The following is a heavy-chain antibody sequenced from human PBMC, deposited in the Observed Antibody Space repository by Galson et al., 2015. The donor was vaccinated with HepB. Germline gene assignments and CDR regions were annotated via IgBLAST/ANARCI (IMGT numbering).Heavy chain of an antibody. CDR2: IKSRIDGGTR. D-gene: IGHD2-21*02. V-gene: IGHV3-15*05. CDR3: ATGDLDGGDPYYSDF. J-gene: IGHJ4*02. Sequence: SLRLSCAGSGFTVTHAWMSWFRQAPGKGLEWVGRIKSRIDGGTRDYAAPVKGRFTISRDDSKDTLCLQMESLKIEDTGTYYCATGDLDGGDPYYSDFWGQGTLVTVSS. CDR1: GFTVTHAW.